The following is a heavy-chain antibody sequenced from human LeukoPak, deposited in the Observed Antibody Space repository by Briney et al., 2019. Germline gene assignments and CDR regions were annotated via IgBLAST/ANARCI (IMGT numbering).Heavy chain of an antibody. V-gene: IGHV1-2*06. CDR3: TTGAAYAIYDAFDI. Sequence: ASVKVSCKASGYTFSDYYIHWVRQAPGQGLEWMGRINPNNGGTSYAQIFQGRVTMTRDTSFSIAYMELSRLRSDDTAVYYCTTGAAYAIYDAFDIWGQGTMVPVSS. J-gene: IGHJ3*02. D-gene: IGHD1-14*01. CDR1: GYTFSDYY. CDR2: INPNNGGT.